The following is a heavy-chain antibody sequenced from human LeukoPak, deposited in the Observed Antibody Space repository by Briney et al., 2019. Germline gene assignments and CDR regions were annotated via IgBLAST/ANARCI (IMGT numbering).Heavy chain of an antibody. J-gene: IGHJ4*02. Sequence: GGSLRLSCATSGFTFSSYSMNWVRQAPGKGLEWVSSISSSSSYTYYADSVKGRFNISRDNAKNSLYLQMSSLSAEDTAVYYCARGCGGDCYPFRDYWGQGTLVTVSS. CDR3: ARGCGGDCYPFRDY. V-gene: IGHV3-21*06. CDR2: ISSSSSYT. D-gene: IGHD2-21*02. CDR1: GFTFSSYS.